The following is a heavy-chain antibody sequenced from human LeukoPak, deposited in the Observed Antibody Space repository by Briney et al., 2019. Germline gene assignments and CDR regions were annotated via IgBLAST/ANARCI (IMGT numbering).Heavy chain of an antibody. Sequence: KTGGSLRLSCAASGFTFSSYSMNWVRQPPGKGLEWVSSISSSSSYIYYADSVKGRFTISRDNAKKSLYLQMNSLRVEDTAVYYCARAYSERYGLGYYYMDVWGKGTTVTVSS. J-gene: IGHJ6*03. CDR2: ISSSSSYI. D-gene: IGHD1-26*01. CDR1: GFTFSSYS. CDR3: ARAYSERYGLGYYYMDV. V-gene: IGHV3-21*01.